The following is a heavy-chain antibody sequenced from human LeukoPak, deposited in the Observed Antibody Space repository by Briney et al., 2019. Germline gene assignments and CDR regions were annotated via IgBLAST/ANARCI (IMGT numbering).Heavy chain of an antibody. J-gene: IGHJ5*02. D-gene: IGHD2-2*01. Sequence: ASVKVSCKASGYTFADYYMHWVRQAPGQGLEWMGWINPHNGGTSYAQKFQDRVTMTRDKSITTAYMELSRLRSDDTAVYYCACSTSAMQNWFDPWGQGTLVTVSS. CDR1: GYTFADYY. CDR3: ACSTSAMQNWFDP. CDR2: INPHNGGT. V-gene: IGHV1-2*02.